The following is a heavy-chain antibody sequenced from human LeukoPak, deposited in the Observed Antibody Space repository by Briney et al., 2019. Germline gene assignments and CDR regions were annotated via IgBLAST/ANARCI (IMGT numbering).Heavy chain of an antibody. Sequence: SQTLSLTCTVSGGSISSGSYYWSWIRQPAGKGLEWIGRIYTSGSTNYNPSLKSRVTISVDTSKNQFSLKLSSVTAADTAVYYCARAYYYGSGNYAFDIWGQGTMVTVSS. CDR2: IYTSGST. D-gene: IGHD3-10*01. CDR1: GGSISSGSYY. V-gene: IGHV4-61*02. J-gene: IGHJ3*02. CDR3: ARAYYYGSGNYAFDI.